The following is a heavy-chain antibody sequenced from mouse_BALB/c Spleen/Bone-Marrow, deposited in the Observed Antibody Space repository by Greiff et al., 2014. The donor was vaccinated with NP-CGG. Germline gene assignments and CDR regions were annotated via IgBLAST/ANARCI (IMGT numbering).Heavy chain of an antibody. D-gene: IGHD1-1*01. J-gene: IGHJ1*01. CDR3: ASPHYYNSSPWWYFDV. Sequence: EVQRVESGGDLVKPGGSLKPSCAASGFTFSNYGMSWVRQTPDKRLEWVATISSGGSYTYYPDSLKGRFTISRDNAKNTLYLRMSSLKSEDTAMYYCASPHYYNSSPWWYFDVWGAGTTVTVSS. CDR2: ISSGGSYT. CDR1: GFTFSNYG. V-gene: IGHV5-6*01.